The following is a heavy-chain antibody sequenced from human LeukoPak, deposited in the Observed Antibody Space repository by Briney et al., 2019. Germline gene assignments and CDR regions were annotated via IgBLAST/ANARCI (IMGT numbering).Heavy chain of an antibody. V-gene: IGHV3-33*08. CDR3: ARDGSSGWYWVDY. J-gene: IGHJ4*02. D-gene: IGHD6-19*01. CDR1: GLIFSSYG. Sequence: GRSLRLSCVASGLIFSSYGMHWVRQAPGKGLEWVAVIWYDGSNKYYADSVKGRFTISRDNSKNTLYLQMNSLRAEDTAVYYCARDGSSGWYWVDYWGQGTLVTVSS. CDR2: IWYDGSNK.